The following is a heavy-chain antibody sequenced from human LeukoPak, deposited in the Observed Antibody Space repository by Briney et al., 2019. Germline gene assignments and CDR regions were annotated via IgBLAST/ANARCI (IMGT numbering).Heavy chain of an antibody. J-gene: IGHJ4*02. CDR1: GYTFTGHY. Sequence: ASVKVSCKASGYTFTGHYLHWVRQAPGQGLEWMGWINPNSGGTNFAQKWQGRVTMTRDTSINTVYMELRSLRSDDTAVYYCARGKGLPKTHFDYWGQGTLVTVSS. CDR3: ARGKGLPKTHFDY. D-gene: IGHD4-11*01. V-gene: IGHV1-2*02. CDR2: INPNSGGT.